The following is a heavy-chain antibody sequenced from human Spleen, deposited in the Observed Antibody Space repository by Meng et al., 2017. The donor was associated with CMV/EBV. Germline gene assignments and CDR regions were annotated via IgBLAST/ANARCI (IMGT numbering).Heavy chain of an antibody. Sequence: GESLKSSCAASGFSLSRYKRNWVRQAPGKGLEWVSSISSSSTYIHHADSVKGRFTVSRDNAKKSVYLQMKSLRAEDTAVYYCARDHWPGSFSDVWGQGTTVTVSS. J-gene: IGHJ6*02. CDR2: ISSSSTYI. V-gene: IGHV3-21*01. D-gene: IGHD3/OR15-3a*01. CDR3: ARDHWPGSFSDV. CDR1: GFSLSRYK.